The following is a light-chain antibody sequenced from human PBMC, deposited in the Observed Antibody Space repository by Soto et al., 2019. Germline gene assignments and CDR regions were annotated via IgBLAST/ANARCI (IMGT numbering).Light chain of an antibody. J-gene: IGLJ2*01. CDR3: SSYTSSSTLVV. CDR1: RSDVGGYNC. CDR2: DVS. Sequence: QSALTHPASVSGSPGQSITISCTGTRSDVGGYNCVSWYQQHAGKAPKLMIYDVSNRPSGVSNRFSGSKSGNTASLTISGLQAEDEADYYCSSYTSSSTLVVFGGGTKLTVL. V-gene: IGLV2-14*01.